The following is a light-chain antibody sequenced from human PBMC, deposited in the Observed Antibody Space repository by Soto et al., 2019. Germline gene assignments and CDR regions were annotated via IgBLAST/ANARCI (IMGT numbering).Light chain of an antibody. CDR2: RAS. CDR1: QSVSSD. CDR3: QQYITWPPWM. Sequence: EIVMTQSPATLSVSPGERATLSCRASQSVSSDLAWYQQKPGQAPRLLIYRASTRATGVPARFSGSGSGTEFTLTISSLQSEDFAVYYCQQYITWPPWMFGQGTKVEIK. J-gene: IGKJ1*01. V-gene: IGKV3-15*01.